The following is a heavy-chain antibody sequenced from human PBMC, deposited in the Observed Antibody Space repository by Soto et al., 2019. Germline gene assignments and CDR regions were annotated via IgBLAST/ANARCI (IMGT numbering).Heavy chain of an antibody. D-gene: IGHD3-10*01. Sequence: LSLTCTVAGGSISSCDYYWGWIRQPPGKGLEAIGYIYYSGSTYYNPTLKSRLTISIDTSKNQFSLKLNSVTAAYTAVYYSARVGSRKAFDFWGQGTMVTVSS. CDR1: GGSISSCDYY. V-gene: IGHV4-30-4*01. J-gene: IGHJ3*01. CDR2: IYYSGST. CDR3: ARVGSRKAFDF.